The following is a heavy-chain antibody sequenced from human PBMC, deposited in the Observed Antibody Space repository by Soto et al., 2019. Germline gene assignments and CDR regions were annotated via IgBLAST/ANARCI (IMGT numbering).Heavy chain of an antibody. CDR2: MNPNSGNT. CDR1: GYTFTSYD. Sequence: GASVKVSCKASGYTFTSYDINWVRQATGQGLEWMGWMNPNSGNTGYAQKFQGRVTMTRNTSISTAYMELSSLRSEDTAVYYCAGEISATSGVDIWGQGTMVTVSS. J-gene: IGHJ3*02. D-gene: IGHD1-1*01. CDR3: AGEISATSGVDI. V-gene: IGHV1-8*01.